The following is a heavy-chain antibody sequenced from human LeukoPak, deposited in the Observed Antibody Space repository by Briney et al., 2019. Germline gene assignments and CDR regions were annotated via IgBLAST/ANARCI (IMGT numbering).Heavy chain of an antibody. CDR3: ARGDSSGWYNWFDP. D-gene: IGHD6-19*01. CDR2: INPSGGST. V-gene: IGHV1-46*01. J-gene: IGHJ5*02. Sequence: ASVKVSCKASGYTFTSYYMHWVRQAPGQGLEWVGIINPSGGSTSYAQKFQGRVTITADESTSTAYMELSSLRSEDTAVYYCARGDSSGWYNWFDPWGQGTLVTVSS. CDR1: GYTFTSYY.